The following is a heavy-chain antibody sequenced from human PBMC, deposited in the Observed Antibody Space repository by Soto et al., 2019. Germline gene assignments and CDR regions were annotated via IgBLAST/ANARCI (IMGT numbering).Heavy chain of an antibody. D-gene: IGHD2-2*01. V-gene: IGHV4-59*12. Sequence: SETLSLTCTVSGGSISSYYWSWIRQPPGKGLEWIGYIYYSGSTNYNPSLKSRVTISVDTSKNQFSLNLTSVTAADTAVYYCARDQVPAALLGGFDPWGQGTLVTSPQ. J-gene: IGHJ5*02. CDR1: GGSISSYY. CDR2: IYYSGST. CDR3: ARDQVPAALLGGFDP.